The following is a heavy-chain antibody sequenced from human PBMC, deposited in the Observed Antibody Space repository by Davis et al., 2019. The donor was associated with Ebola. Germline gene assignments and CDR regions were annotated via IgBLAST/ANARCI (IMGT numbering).Heavy chain of an antibody. CDR1: GSASSSFA. J-gene: IGHJ6*02. D-gene: IGHD6-19*01. V-gene: IGHV3-23*01. CDR2: ISDSGDLT. Sequence: GESLNISCGSSGSASSSFAMSWVRQAPRKGLEWISTISDSGDLTYYADSVKGRFTIARDNSRNRLFVELKSLRGDDTAVYYCAKQVGGSSWSPHYYGLDVWGQGTTVTVSS. CDR3: AKQVGGSSWSPHYYGLDV.